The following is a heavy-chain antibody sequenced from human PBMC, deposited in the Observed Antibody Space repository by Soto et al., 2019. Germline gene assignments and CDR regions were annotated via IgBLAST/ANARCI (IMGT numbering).Heavy chain of an antibody. D-gene: IGHD3-22*01. CDR3: ARHSPVRSYDSSGGPLRDYGMDV. V-gene: IGHV5-10-1*01. J-gene: IGHJ6*02. Sequence: PGESLKISCKGSGYSFTSYWISWVRQMPGKGLEWMGRIDPSDSYTNYSPSFQGHVTISADKSISTAYLQWSSLKASDTAMYYCARHSPVRSYDSSGGPLRDYGMDVWGQGTTVTVSS. CDR1: GYSFTSYW. CDR2: IDPSDSYT.